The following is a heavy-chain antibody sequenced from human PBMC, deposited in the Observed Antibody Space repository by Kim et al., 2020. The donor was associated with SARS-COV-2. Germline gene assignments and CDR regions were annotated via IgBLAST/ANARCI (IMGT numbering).Heavy chain of an antibody. D-gene: IGHD6-6*01. V-gene: IGHV4-31*03. CDR2: IYYSGST. J-gene: IGHJ6*02. CDR1: GGSISSGGYY. CDR3: ARDWKYSSSSGYYGMDV. Sequence: SETLSLTCTISGGSISSGGYYWSWIRQHPGKGLEWIGYIYYSGSTYYNPSLKSRVTISVDTSKNQFSLKLSSVTAADTAVYYCARDWKYSSSSGYYGMDVWGQGTTVTVSS.